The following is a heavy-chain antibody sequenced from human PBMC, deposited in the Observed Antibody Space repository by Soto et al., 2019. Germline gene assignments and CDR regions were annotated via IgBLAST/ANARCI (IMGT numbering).Heavy chain of an antibody. Sequence: PGGSLRLSCAASGFSFSYYYMTWIRRAPGKGLEWVSYISSSGVTIYYADSVKGRFTVSRDNVRNSLSLQMNSLRAEDTAVYYCARDMKYSSGWSFDYWGQDPWSPSPQ. J-gene: IGHJ4*01. V-gene: IGHV3-11*01. CDR3: ARDMKYSSGWSFDY. D-gene: IGHD6-19*01. CDR2: ISSSGVTI. CDR1: GFSFSYYY.